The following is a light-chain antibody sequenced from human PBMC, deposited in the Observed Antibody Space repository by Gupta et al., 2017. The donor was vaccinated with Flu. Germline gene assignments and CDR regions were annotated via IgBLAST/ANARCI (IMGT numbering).Light chain of an antibody. V-gene: IGLV1-44*01. Sequence: STIGSTIGSCCQQLPGQAPKLLTSNTKPRPSGAPLRLSGSTSGTSASLPIRGLQSEDEADYYCAASDDSLNGLWVFCVGTNLPVL. CDR2: NTK. CDR3: AASDDSLNGLWV. CDR1: STIGSTI. J-gene: IGLJ3*02.